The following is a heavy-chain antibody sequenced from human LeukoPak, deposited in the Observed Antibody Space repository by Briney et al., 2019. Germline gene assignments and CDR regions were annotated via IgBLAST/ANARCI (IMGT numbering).Heavy chain of an antibody. Sequence: GGTLRLSCAASGFTFSSYWMSWVRQAPGKGREWLANIKQDGSEKYYVDSVKGRFTSSRDNAKNSLYLQMNSLRAEDTAVYYCARVDVGTAMVRPYYFDYWGQGTLVTVSS. J-gene: IGHJ4*02. D-gene: IGHD5-18*01. CDR3: ARVDVGTAMVRPYYFDY. CDR1: GFTFSSYW. CDR2: IKQDGSEK. V-gene: IGHV3-7*01.